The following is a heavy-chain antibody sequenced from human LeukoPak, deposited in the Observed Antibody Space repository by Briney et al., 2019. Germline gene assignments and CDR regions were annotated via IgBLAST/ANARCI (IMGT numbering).Heavy chain of an antibody. J-gene: IGHJ4*02. CDR1: GGSISSGSYY. V-gene: IGHV4-61*02. CDR3: ARGFLEWSELDY. Sequence: SETLSLTCTVSGGSISSGSYYWSWIRQPAGKGLEWIGRIYTSGSTNYNPSLKSRVTISVDTSKNQFSLKLSSVTAADTAVYYCARGFLEWSELDYWGQGTLVTVSS. D-gene: IGHD3-3*01. CDR2: IYTSGST.